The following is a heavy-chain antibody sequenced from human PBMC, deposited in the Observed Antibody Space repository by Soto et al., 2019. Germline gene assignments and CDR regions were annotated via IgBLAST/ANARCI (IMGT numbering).Heavy chain of an antibody. CDR2: INHSGST. Sequence: SETLSLTCAVYGGSFSGYYWSWIRQPPGKGLEWIGEINHSGSTNYNPSLKSRVTISVDTSKNQFSLKLSSVTAADTAVYYCARVHAYYYGSGRAYYFDYWGQGTLVTVSS. CDR3: ARVHAYYYGSGRAYYFDY. J-gene: IGHJ4*02. V-gene: IGHV4-34*01. CDR1: GGSFSGYY. D-gene: IGHD3-10*01.